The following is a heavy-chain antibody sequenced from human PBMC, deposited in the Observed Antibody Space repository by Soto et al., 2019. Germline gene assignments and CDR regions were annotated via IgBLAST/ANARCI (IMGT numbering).Heavy chain of an antibody. CDR3: ARAKAYSTGWYPVYYYGMDV. CDR2: IKQDGSEK. J-gene: IGHJ6*02. Sequence: GGSLRLSCAASGFTFSSYWMSWVRQAPGKGLEWVANIKQDGSEKYYVDSVKGRFTISRDNAKNSLYMTMNSLRAEDTAVYYCARAKAYSTGWYPVYYYGMDVWGQGTTVTVSS. CDR1: GFTFSSYW. V-gene: IGHV3-7*01. D-gene: IGHD6-19*01.